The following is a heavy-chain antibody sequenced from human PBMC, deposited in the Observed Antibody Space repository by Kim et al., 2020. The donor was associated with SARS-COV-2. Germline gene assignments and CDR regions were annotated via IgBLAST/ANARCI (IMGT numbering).Heavy chain of an antibody. D-gene: IGHD4-17*01. CDR3: ARDLGGDYLHYYYGMDV. Sequence: GGSLRLSCAASGFTFSSYGMHWVRQAPGKGLEWVAVIWYDGSNKYYADSVKGRFTISRDNSKNTLYLQMKSLRAEDTAVYYCARDLGGDYLHYYYGMDVWGQGTTVTVSS. V-gene: IGHV3-33*01. J-gene: IGHJ6*02. CDR1: GFTFSSYG. CDR2: IWYDGSNK.